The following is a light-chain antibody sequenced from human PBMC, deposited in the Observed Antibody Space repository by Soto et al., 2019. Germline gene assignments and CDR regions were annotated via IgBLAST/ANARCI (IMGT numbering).Light chain of an antibody. Sequence: EIVLTQSPGTLSLSPGERATLSCGASQSVTSNYLAWYQQKPGQAPRLLIFGASIRVKGIPDRFIGSGSGTDFTLTISRLEPEDFAVYYCQHYVTSLTAVGQGTKVDIK. CDR1: QSVTSNY. J-gene: IGKJ1*01. V-gene: IGKV3-20*01. CDR3: QHYVTSLTA. CDR2: GAS.